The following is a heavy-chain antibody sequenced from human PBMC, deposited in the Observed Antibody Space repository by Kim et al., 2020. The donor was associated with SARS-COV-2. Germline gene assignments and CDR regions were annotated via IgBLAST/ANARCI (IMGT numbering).Heavy chain of an antibody. V-gene: IGHV2-5*02. Sequence: SGPTLVKPTQTLTLTCTFSGFSLSTSGVGVGWIRQPPGKALEWLALIYWDDDKRYSPSLKSRLTITKDTSKNQVVLTMTNMDPVDTATYYCAHSMITFGGVIPEYYFDYWGQGTLVTVSS. CDR1: GFSLSTSGVG. D-gene: IGHD3-16*02. CDR2: IYWDDDK. CDR3: AHSMITFGGVIPEYYFDY. J-gene: IGHJ4*02.